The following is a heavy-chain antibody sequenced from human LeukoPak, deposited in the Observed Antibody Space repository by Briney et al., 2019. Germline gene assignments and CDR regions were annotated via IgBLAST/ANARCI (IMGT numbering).Heavy chain of an antibody. V-gene: IGHV3-33*01. D-gene: IGHD6-13*01. J-gene: IGHJ4*02. CDR2: IWYDGSNK. CDR3: AREELGYFDY. CDR1: GFTFSSYG. Sequence: GGSLRLSCAASGFTFSSYGMHWVRQAPGKGLEWVAVIWYDGSNKYFADSVKGRFTISRDNSKNTLYPQMNSLRAEDTAVYYCAREELGYFDYWGQGTLVTVSS.